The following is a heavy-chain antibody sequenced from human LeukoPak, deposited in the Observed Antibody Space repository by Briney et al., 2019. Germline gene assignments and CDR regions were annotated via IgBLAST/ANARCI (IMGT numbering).Heavy chain of an antibody. CDR1: GLTVSSNS. CDR3: ARRAGAYSHPYDY. V-gene: IGHV3-53*01. CDR2: IYSDNT. J-gene: IGHJ4*02. Sequence: GGSLRLSCTVSGLTVSSNSMSWVRQAPGKGLGWVSFIYSDNTHYSDSVKGRFTQMNSLRAEDTAVYYCARRAGAYSHPYDYWGQGTLVTVSP. D-gene: IGHD4/OR15-4a*01.